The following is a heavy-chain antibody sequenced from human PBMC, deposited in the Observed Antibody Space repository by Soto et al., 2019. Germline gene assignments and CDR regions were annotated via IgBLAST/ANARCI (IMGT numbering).Heavy chain of an antibody. Sequence: GGSLRLSCATSGFILSDCAMNWVRQAPGKGLEWVSYISSSSSVIDYADSVKGRFTVSRDNARNSLYLQMSSLRADDTAVYYCARSQRNGAMDVWGQGTTVTVSS. V-gene: IGHV3-48*01. CDR3: ARSQRNGAMDV. D-gene: IGHD2-8*01. CDR1: GFILSDCA. J-gene: IGHJ6*02. CDR2: ISSSSSVI.